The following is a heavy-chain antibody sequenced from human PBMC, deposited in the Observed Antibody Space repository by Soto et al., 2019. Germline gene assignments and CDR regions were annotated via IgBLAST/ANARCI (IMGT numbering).Heavy chain of an antibody. CDR2: INAGNGNR. V-gene: IGHV1-3*01. CDR1: GYTFTSYA. J-gene: IGHJ4*02. Sequence: ASVKVSCKASGYTFTSYAMHWVRQAPGQRLEWMGWINAGNGNRKYSQKFQGRVTITRDTSTSTVYMELSSLRSEDTAVYYCARDTGIAAALYYFDYWGQGTLVTVSS. D-gene: IGHD6-13*01. CDR3: ARDTGIAAALYYFDY.